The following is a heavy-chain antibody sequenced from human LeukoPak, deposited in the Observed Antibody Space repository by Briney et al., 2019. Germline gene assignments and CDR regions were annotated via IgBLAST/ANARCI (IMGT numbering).Heavy chain of an antibody. J-gene: IGHJ3*02. CDR1: GFALSGYW. Sequence: GGSLRLSCAASGFALSGYWMQWVRQAPGKGLVWVSRINNDGSGTTYADSVKGRFTISRDNSKNTLYLQMNSLRAEDTAVYYCARDAGITMIVVVPDAFDIWGQGTMVTVSS. CDR2: INNDGSGT. V-gene: IGHV3-74*01. D-gene: IGHD3-22*01. CDR3: ARDAGITMIVVVPDAFDI.